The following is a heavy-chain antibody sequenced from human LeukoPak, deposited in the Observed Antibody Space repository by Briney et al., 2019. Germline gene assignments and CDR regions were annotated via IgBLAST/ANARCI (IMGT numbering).Heavy chain of an antibody. CDR1: GFTFSSYW. Sequence: GGSLRLSCAASGFTFSSYWMSWVRQAPGKGLEWVANIRQDGSEKYYVDFVKGRFTISRDNAKNSLYLQMNSLRAEDTAVYYCARCVVVAATAWFDPWGQGTLVTVSS. J-gene: IGHJ5*02. CDR2: IRQDGSEK. CDR3: ARCVVVAATAWFDP. D-gene: IGHD2-15*01. V-gene: IGHV3-7*01.